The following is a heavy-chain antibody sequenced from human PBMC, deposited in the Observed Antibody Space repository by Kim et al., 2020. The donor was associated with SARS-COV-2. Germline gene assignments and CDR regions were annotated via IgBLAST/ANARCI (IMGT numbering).Heavy chain of an antibody. J-gene: IGHJ5*02. CDR2: LSSAGSTQ. CDR3: ARNLVGDTDLGP. V-gene: IGHV3-30*03. Sequence: SLFTFSSHVMHWVRQAGEQVLSRVALLSSAGSTQKYTDSVKGRFTVSRDNSKNTLCLQMNSLRPEDTAVYYCARNLVGDTDLGPWGQGTLVTVSS. D-gene: IGHD3-16*01. CDR1: LFTFSSHV.